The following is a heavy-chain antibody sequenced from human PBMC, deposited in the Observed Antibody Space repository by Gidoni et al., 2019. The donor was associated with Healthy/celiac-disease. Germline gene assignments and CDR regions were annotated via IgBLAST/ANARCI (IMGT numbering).Heavy chain of an antibody. J-gene: IGHJ4*02. V-gene: IGHV1-18*01. CDR2: ISAYNGNT. D-gene: IGHD3-10*01. Sequence: QVQLVQSGAEVKKPGASVKVSCKASGYTFTSYGIRWVRQAPGQGLEWMGWISAYNGNTNYAQKLQGRVTMTTDTSTSTAYMELRSLRSDDTAVYYCARDHSITMVRGALTPFFDYWGQGTLVTVSS. CDR3: ARDHSITMVRGALTPFFDY. CDR1: GYTFTSYG.